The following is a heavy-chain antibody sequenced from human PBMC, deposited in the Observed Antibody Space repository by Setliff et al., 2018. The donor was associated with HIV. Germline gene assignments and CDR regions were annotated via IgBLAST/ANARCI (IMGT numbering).Heavy chain of an antibody. CDR1: GGTFSNYGFKYG. Sequence: SVKVSCKASGGTFSNYGFKYGISWVRQAPGQGLEWMGGIIPIFGSTKYAEKFRDRVTITADESSYTAEMELSSLTSEDTAVYYCARDDQYYDMGSILSDWYFELWGRGTLVTVSS. V-gene: IGHV1-69*13. D-gene: IGHD3-22*01. CDR3: ARDDQYYDMGSILSDWYFEL. J-gene: IGHJ2*01. CDR2: IIPIFGST.